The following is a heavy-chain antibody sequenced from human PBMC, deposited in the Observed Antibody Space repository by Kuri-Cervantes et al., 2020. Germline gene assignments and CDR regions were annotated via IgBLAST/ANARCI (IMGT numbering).Heavy chain of an antibody. CDR2: IKQDGSEK. CDR3: AKEYCSGGSCYWADGDYFDY. CDR1: GFTFSSYW. V-gene: IGHV3-7*03. D-gene: IGHD2-15*01. J-gene: IGHJ4*02. Sequence: GESLKISCAASGFTFSSYWMSWVRQAPGKGLEWVANIKQDGSEKYYVDSVKGRFTISRDNAKNSLYLQMNSLRAEDTALYYCAKEYCSGGSCYWADGDYFDYWGQGTLVTVSS.